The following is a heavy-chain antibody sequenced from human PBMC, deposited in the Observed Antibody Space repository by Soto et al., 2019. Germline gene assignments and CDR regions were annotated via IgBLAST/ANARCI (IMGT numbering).Heavy chain of an antibody. CDR1: GGSFSGYY. D-gene: IGHD2-2*01. Sequence: QVQLQQWGAGLLKPSETLSLTCAVYGGSFSGYYWSWIRQPPGKGLEWIGEINHSGSTNYNPSLKSRVTISVDTSKNQFSLKLSSVTAADTAVYYCARGRNTRNRYCSSTSCYWFDYWGQGTLVTVSS. CDR3: ARGRNTRNRYCSSTSCYWFDY. CDR2: INHSGST. V-gene: IGHV4-34*01. J-gene: IGHJ4*02.